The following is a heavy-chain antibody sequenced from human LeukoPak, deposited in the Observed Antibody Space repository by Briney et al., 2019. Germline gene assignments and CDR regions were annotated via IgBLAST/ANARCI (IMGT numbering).Heavy chain of an antibody. Sequence: PGGTVRLSCVASGLTFSSYCMNWARHAPGKGLEWVASINHNGNVNYYVDSVKGRFTISRDNAKNSLYLQMSNLRAEDTAVYFCARGGGLDVWGQGATVTVSS. CDR2: INHNGNVN. D-gene: IGHD3-16*01. CDR1: GLTFSSYC. V-gene: IGHV3-7*03. CDR3: ARGGGLDV. J-gene: IGHJ6*02.